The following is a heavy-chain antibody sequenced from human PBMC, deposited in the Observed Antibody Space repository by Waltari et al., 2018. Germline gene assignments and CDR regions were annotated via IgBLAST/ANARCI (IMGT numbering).Heavy chain of an antibody. CDR3: ARRMIVVVITTDAFDI. V-gene: IGHV4-39*01. CDR1: GGSISSSRYY. Sequence: QLQLQESGPGLVKPSETLSLTCTVSGGSISSSRYYWGWIRQPPGKGLEWIGSIYYSGSTYYNPSLKSRVTISVDTSKNQFSLKLSSVTAADTAVYYCARRMIVVVITTDAFDIWGQGTMVTVSS. CDR2: IYYSGST. D-gene: IGHD3-22*01. J-gene: IGHJ3*02.